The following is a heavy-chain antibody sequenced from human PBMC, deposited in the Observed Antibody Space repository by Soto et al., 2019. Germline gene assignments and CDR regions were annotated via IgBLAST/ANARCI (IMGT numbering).Heavy chain of an antibody. CDR2: IIPIFGTA. J-gene: IGHJ4*02. D-gene: IGHD3-22*01. V-gene: IGHV1-69*13. CDR3: ASETYYYDSSGYRQFDY. CDR1: GGTFSSYA. Sequence: SVKVSCKASGGTFSSYAISWVRQAPGQGLEWMGGIIPIFGTANYAQKFQGRVTITADESTNTAYMELSSLRSEDTAVYYCASETYYYDSSGYRQFDYWGQGTLVTVSS.